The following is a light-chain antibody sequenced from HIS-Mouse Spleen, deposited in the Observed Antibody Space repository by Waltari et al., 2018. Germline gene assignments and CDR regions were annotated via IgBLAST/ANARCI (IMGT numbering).Light chain of an antibody. CDR3: QVWDSSSDHPGV. CDR1: NIGSKS. CDR2: DAS. Sequence: SYVLTQPPSVSVAPGKTARITCGGNNIGSKSVHWYQQKPGQAPALVVYDASARPSGIPERFSGSNSGNTATLTISRVEAGDEADYYCQVWDSSSDHPGVFGGGTKLTVL. J-gene: IGLJ3*02. V-gene: IGLV3-21*03.